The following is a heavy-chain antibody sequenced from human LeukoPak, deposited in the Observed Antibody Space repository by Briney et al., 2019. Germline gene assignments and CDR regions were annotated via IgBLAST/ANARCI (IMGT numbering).Heavy chain of an antibody. CDR3: ARQSWSGYSYYYYCMDV. CDR2: IYYSGST. J-gene: IGHJ6*03. V-gene: IGHV4-39*01. CDR1: GGSISSSSYY. Sequence: SETLSLTCTVSGGSISSSSYYWGWIRQPPGKGLEWIGSIYYSGSTYYNPSLKSRVTISVDTSKNQFSLKLSSVTAADTAVYYCARQSWSGYSYYYYCMDVWGKGTTVTVSS. D-gene: IGHD1-14*01.